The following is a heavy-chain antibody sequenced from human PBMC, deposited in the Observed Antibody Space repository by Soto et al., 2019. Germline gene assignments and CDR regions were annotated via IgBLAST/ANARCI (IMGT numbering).Heavy chain of an antibody. J-gene: IGHJ2*01. D-gene: IGHD4-17*01. CDR1: GFTFSSYG. CDR3: AKDRLRLRFWYFDL. CDR2: ISYDGSNK. Sequence: GGSLRLSCAASGFTFSSYGMHWVRQAPGKGLEWVAVISYDGSNKYYADSVKGRFTISRDNSKNTLYLQMNSLRAEDTAVYYCAKDRLRLRFWYFDLWGRGTLVTVSS. V-gene: IGHV3-30*18.